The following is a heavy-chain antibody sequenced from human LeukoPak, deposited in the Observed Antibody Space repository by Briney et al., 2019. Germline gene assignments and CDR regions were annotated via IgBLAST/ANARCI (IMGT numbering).Heavy chain of an antibody. CDR1: GYTFTSYG. D-gene: IGHD3-9*01. CDR3: ARAFYDILTGYWNWFDP. Sequence: ASVKVSCKASGYTFTSYGISWVRQAPGQGLEWMGWISAYNGNTNYAQTLKGRVTMTTDTSTSTAYTQLRSLRSDDTAVYYCARAFYDILTGYWNWFDPWGQGTLVTVSS. CDR2: ISAYNGNT. J-gene: IGHJ5*02. V-gene: IGHV1-18*01.